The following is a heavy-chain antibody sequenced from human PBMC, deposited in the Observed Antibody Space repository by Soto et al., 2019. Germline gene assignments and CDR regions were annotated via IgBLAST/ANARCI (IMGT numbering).Heavy chain of an antibody. CDR1: GDSVTSGDYY. D-gene: IGHD5-18*01. V-gene: IGHV4-61*08. J-gene: IGHJ5*01. Sequence: KPSETLSPTCTVSGDSVTSGDYYWSWIRQPPGKGLEWIGYIYYSGNTNYSPSLKSRVAISLDTSHNQFSLKLSSVTAADTAVYFCARIPVDTYMTYWFDPWGQGTLVTVSS. CDR2: IYYSGNT. CDR3: ARIPVDTYMTYWFDP.